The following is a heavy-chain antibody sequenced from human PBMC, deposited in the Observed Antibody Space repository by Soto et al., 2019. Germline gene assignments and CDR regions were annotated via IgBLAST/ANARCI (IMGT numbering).Heavy chain of an antibody. CDR1: GFTISSYA. V-gene: IGHV3-30-3*01. Sequence: LLRVSCAASGFTISSYAMHRFQQAQGKGLEWVAVISYDGSNKYYADSVKGRFTISRDNSKNTLYLQMNSLRAEDTAVYYCARERITIFGVVIHDAFDIWGQGTMVTVSS. CDR2: ISYDGSNK. D-gene: IGHD3-3*01. J-gene: IGHJ3*02. CDR3: ARERITIFGVVIHDAFDI.